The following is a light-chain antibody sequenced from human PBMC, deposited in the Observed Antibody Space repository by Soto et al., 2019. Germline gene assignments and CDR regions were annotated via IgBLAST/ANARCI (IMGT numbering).Light chain of an antibody. V-gene: IGLV2-14*01. CDR3: SSYTSSNTDV. CDR1: SSDIGGYNF. CDR2: EVS. Sequence: QSALTQPASVSGSPGQSITISCTGTSSDIGGYNFVSWYQHHPGKAPKLMIFEVSNRPSGVSNRFSGSKSGNTASLTISGLQAEDEADYYCSSYTSSNTDVFGTGTQLTVL. J-gene: IGLJ7*01.